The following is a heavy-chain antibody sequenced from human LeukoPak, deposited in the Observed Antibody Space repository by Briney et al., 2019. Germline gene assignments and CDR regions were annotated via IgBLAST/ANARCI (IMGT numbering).Heavy chain of an antibody. J-gene: IGHJ4*02. Sequence: GGSLRLSCAASGFTFNSYSMNWVRQAPGKGLEWVSSISSSSSYIYYADSVKGRFTISRDNAKNSLHLQMNSLRAEDTAVYYCAKNYYDSSGLFDYWGQGTLVIVCS. CDR2: ISSSSSYI. CDR1: GFTFNSYS. CDR3: AKNYYDSSGLFDY. D-gene: IGHD3-22*01. V-gene: IGHV3-21*01.